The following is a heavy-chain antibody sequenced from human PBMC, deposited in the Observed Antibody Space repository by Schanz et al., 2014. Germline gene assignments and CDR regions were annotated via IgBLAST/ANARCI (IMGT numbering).Heavy chain of an antibody. V-gene: IGHV3-33*08. D-gene: IGHD3-3*01. CDR1: GFTFSSYA. J-gene: IGHJ4*02. CDR3: VRDSFFAFDY. CDR2: IWSDGTNE. Sequence: VQLVESGGGLVQPGGSLRLSCAASGFTFSSYAMSWVRQAPGKGLEWVAVIWSDGTNEYYADSVKGRFTISGDSSKYTVYLQMNSLRAEDTAVYYCVRDSFFAFDYWGQGTLVTVSS.